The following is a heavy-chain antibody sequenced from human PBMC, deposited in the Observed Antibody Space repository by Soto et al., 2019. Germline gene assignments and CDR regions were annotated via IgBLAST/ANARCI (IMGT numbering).Heavy chain of an antibody. V-gene: IGHV3-30*18. CDR2: ISFDGRDE. CDR1: GFTFSSFG. Sequence: QVQLVESGGGVVQPGTSLRLSCVASGFTFSSFGMHWVRQAPGKGLDWVAFISFDGRDEFYVDSVEGRFIVSRDNSKNTLYVQMNSLRPEDTAVYYCAKDRRFELPGVGAFDIWGQGTMVTVSS. CDR3: AKDRRFELPGVGAFDI. J-gene: IGHJ3*02. D-gene: IGHD1-7*01.